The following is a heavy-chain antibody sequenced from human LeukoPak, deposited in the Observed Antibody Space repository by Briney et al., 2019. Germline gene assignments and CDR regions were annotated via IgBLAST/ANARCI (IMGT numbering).Heavy chain of an antibody. D-gene: IGHD2-2*01. V-gene: IGHV4-34*01. CDR3: ARCPVGYCSSTSCQMWGYYYYYMDV. J-gene: IGHJ6*03. CDR2: INHSGST. CDR1: GGSFSGYY. Sequence: SETLSLTCAVYGGSFSGYYWSWIRQPPGEGLEWIGEINHSGSTNYNPSLKSRVTISVDTSKNQFSLKLSSVTAADTAVYYCARCPVGYCSSTSCQMWGYYYYYMDVWGKGTTVTVSS.